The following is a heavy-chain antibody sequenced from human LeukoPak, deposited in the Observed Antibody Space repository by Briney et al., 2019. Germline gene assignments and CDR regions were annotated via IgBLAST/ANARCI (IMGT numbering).Heavy chain of an antibody. D-gene: IGHD2-15*01. CDR1: GGSISSSSYY. J-gene: IGHJ4*02. Sequence: PSETLSLTCTVSGGSISSSSYYWGWIRQPPGKGLEWIGSLYYSGSTHYNPSLKSRVTISVDTSKNQFSLKLSSVTAADTAVYYCASLGHCSGGSCYYFDYWGQGTLVTVSS. V-gene: IGHV4-39*07. CDR2: LYYSGST. CDR3: ASLGHCSGGSCYYFDY.